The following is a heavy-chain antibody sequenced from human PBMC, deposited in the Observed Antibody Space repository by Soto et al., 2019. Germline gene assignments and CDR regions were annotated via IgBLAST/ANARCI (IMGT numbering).Heavy chain of an antibody. CDR2: FDPEDGET. Sequence: ASVKVSCKVSGYTLTELSIHWVRQAPGKGLEWMGGFDPEDGETIYAQKFQGRVTMTEDTSTDTAYMELSSLRSEDTAVYYCATSYCSGGSCSDGMDVWGQGTTVTVSS. J-gene: IGHJ6*02. D-gene: IGHD2-15*01. V-gene: IGHV1-24*01. CDR1: GYTLTELS. CDR3: ATSYCSGGSCSDGMDV.